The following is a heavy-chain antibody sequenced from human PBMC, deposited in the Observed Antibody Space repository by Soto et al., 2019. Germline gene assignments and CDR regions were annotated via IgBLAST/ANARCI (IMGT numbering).Heavy chain of an antibody. CDR1: GGTFSSYA. CDR2: IIPIFGTA. CDR3: AGVGAARAYYYYGMEV. V-gene: IGHV1-69*13. J-gene: IGHJ6*02. D-gene: IGHD6-6*01. Sequence: SVKVSCKASGGTFSSYAISWVRQAPGQGLEWKGGIIPIFGTANYAQKFQGRATITADESTSTAYMELSSLRPEDTAVYYCAGVGAARAYYYYGMEVWRQGTPVTVSS.